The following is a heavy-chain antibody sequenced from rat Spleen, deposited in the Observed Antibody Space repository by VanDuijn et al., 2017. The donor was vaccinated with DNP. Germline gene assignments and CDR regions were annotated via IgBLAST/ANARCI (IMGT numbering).Heavy chain of an antibody. Sequence: EVQLVESGGGSVQPGRSLKLSCVASRFTFNNFWMTWFRQVPRKGLEWVASIPSSGDTTYYPDSVKGRFTISRDIAKDTLYLRMNSLRSEDTATYYCAIYFYSGDNWFGYWGQGTLVTVSS. CDR3: AIYFYSGDNWFGY. D-gene: IGHD1-1*01. J-gene: IGHJ3*01. CDR2: IPSSGDTT. CDR1: RFTFNNFW. V-gene: IGHV5-31*01.